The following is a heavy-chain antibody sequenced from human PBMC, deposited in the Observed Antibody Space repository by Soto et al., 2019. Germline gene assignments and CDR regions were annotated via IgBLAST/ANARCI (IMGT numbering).Heavy chain of an antibody. CDR1: GFTFSSYA. V-gene: IGHV3-23*01. D-gene: IGHD2-15*01. J-gene: IGHJ4*02. Sequence: DVQLLESGGGLVQPEGSLRLSCAASGFTFSSYAMGWVRQGPGKGLEWVAVVSIGGSTHYADSVRGRFTISRDNSTYTLSLQMNSLTAEDTAVYFCAKRRGAGGHFDYWGQGALVTVSS. CDR2: VSIGGST. CDR3: AKRRGAGGHFDY.